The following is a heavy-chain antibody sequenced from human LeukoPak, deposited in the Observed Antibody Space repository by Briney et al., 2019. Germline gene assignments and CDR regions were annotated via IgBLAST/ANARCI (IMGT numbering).Heavy chain of an antibody. CDR3: ARVNGCGGDCYVFDY. J-gene: IGHJ4*01. Sequence: PSETLSLTCAVSGGSISSGGYSWSWIRQPPGKGLEWIGYIYHSGSTYYNPSLKSRVTISVDRSKNQFSLKLSSVTAADTAVYYCARVNGCGGDCYVFDYWGQEPWSPSPQ. D-gene: IGHD2-21*02. V-gene: IGHV4-30-2*01. CDR1: GGSISSGGYS. CDR2: IYHSGST.